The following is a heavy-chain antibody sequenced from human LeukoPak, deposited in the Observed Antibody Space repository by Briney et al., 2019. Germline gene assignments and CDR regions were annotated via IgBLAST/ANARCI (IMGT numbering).Heavy chain of an antibody. V-gene: IGHV3-66*01. CDR2: IYSGGST. CDR1: GFTVSSNY. J-gene: IGHJ4*02. D-gene: IGHD6-19*01. Sequence: GGSLRLSCAASGFTVSSNYMSWVRQAPGKGLEWVSVIYSGGSTYYADSVKGRFTISRDNSKNTLYLQMNSLRAEDTAVYYCARDRGPYSSGVDYWGQGTLVTVSS. CDR3: ARDRGPYSSGVDY.